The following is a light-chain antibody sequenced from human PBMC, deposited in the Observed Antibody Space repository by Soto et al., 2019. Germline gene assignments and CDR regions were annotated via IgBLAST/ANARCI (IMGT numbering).Light chain of an antibody. Sequence: QSAMTQPASVSGSPGQSITFSCTGTSSDVGGYNYVSWYQQHPGKAPKLMIYEVSNRPSGVSNRFSGSKSGNTASLTISGLHAEDEADYYCSSYTSSSTLAFGGGTKLTV. CDR3: SSYTSSSTLA. J-gene: IGLJ3*02. V-gene: IGLV2-14*01. CDR1: SSDVGGYNY. CDR2: EVS.